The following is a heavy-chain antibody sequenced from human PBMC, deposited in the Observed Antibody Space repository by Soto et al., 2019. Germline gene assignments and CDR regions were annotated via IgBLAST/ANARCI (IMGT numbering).Heavy chain of an antibody. CDR3: AKTGRPGDYYRGFDS. D-gene: IGHD3-22*01. J-gene: IGHJ5*01. V-gene: IGHV3-23*01. CDR2: VGGNGDAK. Sequence: QPGGSLRLSCAASGFTFSSYTMTWVRRAPGKGLEWVSDVGGNGDAKFYADSVKGRFTISRDNSKNTLYLQLERLRAEDTAMYYCAKTGRPGDYYRGFDSWGQGTLVTVSS. CDR1: GFTFSSYT.